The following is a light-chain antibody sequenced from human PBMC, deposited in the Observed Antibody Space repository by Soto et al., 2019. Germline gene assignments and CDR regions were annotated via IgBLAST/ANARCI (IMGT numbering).Light chain of an antibody. V-gene: IGKV1-5*01. CDR1: QTISNW. J-gene: IGKJ1*01. CDR2: DAS. CDR3: QQSYNSPQT. Sequence: DIQMTQSPSTLPASAGDRVTITCRASQTISNWLAWYQQKPGKAPKLLIFDASSLESGVPSRFSGSGSGTDFTLTINSLQPEDFATYSCQQSYNSPQTFGQGTKVDIK.